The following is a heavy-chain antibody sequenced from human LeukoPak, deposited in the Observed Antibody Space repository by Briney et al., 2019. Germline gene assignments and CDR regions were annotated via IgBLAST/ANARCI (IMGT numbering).Heavy chain of an antibody. CDR2: IIPIFGTA. Sequence: GASVKVSCKASGGTFSSYAISWVRQAPGQGLEWMGGIIPIFGTANYAQKFQGRVTITTDESTSTAYMELSSLRSEDTAVYYCARGSLHISSWRLYYYGMDVWGQGTTITVSS. CDR1: GGTFSSYA. CDR3: ARGSLHISSWRLYYYGMDV. J-gene: IGHJ6*02. V-gene: IGHV1-69*05. D-gene: IGHD6-13*01.